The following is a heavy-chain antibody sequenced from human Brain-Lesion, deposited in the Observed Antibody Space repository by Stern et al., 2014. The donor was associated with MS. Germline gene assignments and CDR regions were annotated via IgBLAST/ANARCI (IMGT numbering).Heavy chain of an antibody. CDR1: GGSISSGGYY. V-gene: IGHV4-61*02. D-gene: IGHD2-2*01. CDR3: ARGRVVPGFQYYATDV. Sequence: VQLVQSGPGLVKPSQTLSLSCTVSGGSISSGGYYWSWIRQPAGKGLEWIGRIFNRGSPSYTPPLKSRVTISIDTSKNQFSLRLNSMTAADTAVYYCARGRVVPGFQYYATDVWGQGTTVIVSS. J-gene: IGHJ6*02. CDR2: IFNRGSP.